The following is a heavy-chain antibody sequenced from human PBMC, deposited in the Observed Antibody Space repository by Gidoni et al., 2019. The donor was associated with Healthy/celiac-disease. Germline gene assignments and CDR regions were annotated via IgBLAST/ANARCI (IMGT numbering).Heavy chain of an antibody. CDR2: ISAYNGNT. V-gene: IGHV1-18*01. Sequence: QVQLVQSGAEVKKPGASLKVSCKASGYTLTNYGVTWVRQAPGQGLEWVGWISAYNGNTNYAQKLQGGVTMTTDTSTSTAYMELRNLRSDDTAVYYCARHYYGSGSYFWFDPWGQGTLVTVSS. D-gene: IGHD3-10*01. CDR3: ARHYYGSGSYFWFDP. CDR1: GYTLTNYG. J-gene: IGHJ5*02.